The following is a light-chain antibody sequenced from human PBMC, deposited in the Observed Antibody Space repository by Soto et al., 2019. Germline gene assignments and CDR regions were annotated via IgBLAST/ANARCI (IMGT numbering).Light chain of an antibody. CDR1: QSVSSY. J-gene: IGKJ4*01. CDR3: QQRSNWPPLT. Sequence: EIVLTQSPATLSLSPGERATLSCRASQSVSSYLAWYQQKPGQAPRLLIYDASNRAPGIPARFSGSGSGTDCTLTISSLEPEDFAVYYCQQRSNWPPLTFGGGTKVEIK. CDR2: DAS. V-gene: IGKV3-11*01.